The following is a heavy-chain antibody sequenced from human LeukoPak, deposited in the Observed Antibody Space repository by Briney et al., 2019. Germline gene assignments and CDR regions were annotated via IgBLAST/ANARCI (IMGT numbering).Heavy chain of an antibody. Sequence: GGSLRLSCAASGFTFNTYSMNWVRQAPGEGLEWVSYISTSSNIITYADSVKGRFTISTDNAKNSLFLQMNSLRVEDSAVYYCARDLHWSFDYWGQGALVTVSS. V-gene: IGHV3-48*01. CDR1: GFTFNTYS. CDR3: ARDLHWSFDY. D-gene: IGHD1-1*01. CDR2: ISTSSNII. J-gene: IGHJ4*02.